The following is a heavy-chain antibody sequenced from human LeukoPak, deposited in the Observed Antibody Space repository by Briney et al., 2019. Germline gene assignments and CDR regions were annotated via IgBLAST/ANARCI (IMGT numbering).Heavy chain of an antibody. V-gene: IGHV4-39*07. Sequence: PSETLSLTCTVSGGSISTSNYYWGWIRQPPGKGLEWIGNIFYSGSTYYSPSVKSRVTISLDTSKNQFSLKLSSVTAADTAVYYCARTTEGGYTYGYFYYYMDVWGKGTTVTISS. D-gene: IGHD5-18*01. CDR3: ARTTEGGYTYGYFYYYMDV. J-gene: IGHJ6*03. CDR2: IFYSGST. CDR1: GGSISTSNYY.